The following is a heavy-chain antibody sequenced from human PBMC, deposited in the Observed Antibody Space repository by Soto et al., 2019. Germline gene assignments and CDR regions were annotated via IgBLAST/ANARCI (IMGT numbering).Heavy chain of an antibody. J-gene: IGHJ4*02. V-gene: IGHV4-61*08. CDR2: IYSGGRN. D-gene: IGHD6-13*01. Sequence: SETLSLTCSVSGDYIHVGGYYWTWIRQRPGKGLEWIGRIYSGGRNNYNPSLKSRVTMSVDTSKNQFSLRLSSVTAADTAMYYCARGSSRWDYWGQGTLVTVSS. CDR3: ARGSSRWDY. CDR1: GDYIHVGGYY.